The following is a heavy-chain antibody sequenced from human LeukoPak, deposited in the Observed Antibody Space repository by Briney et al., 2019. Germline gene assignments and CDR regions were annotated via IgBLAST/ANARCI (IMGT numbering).Heavy chain of an antibody. CDR1: GFTFRSYW. J-gene: IGHJ3*02. CDR3: AREDSSGWNDAFDI. D-gene: IGHD6-19*01. CDR2: INSDGGST. V-gene: IGHV3-74*01. Sequence: GGAPRISCAAPGFTFRSYWIHWVRPAPGKGVVWASRINSDGGSTSYADSVKGRFTISRDNAKNTLYLQMNSLRAEDTAVYYCAREDSSGWNDAFDIWGQGTMVTVSS.